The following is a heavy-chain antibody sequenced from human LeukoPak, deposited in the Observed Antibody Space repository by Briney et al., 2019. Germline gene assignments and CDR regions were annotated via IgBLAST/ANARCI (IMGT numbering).Heavy chain of an antibody. Sequence: GGSLRLSCAASGFTFSTYAMNWVRQAPGRGLECVSTISGSGGTTYYADSVKGRFTISRGNSKSTLYLQMNSLRAEDTAVYYCAKDWGYWGQGTLVTVSS. CDR3: AKDWGY. V-gene: IGHV3-23*01. J-gene: IGHJ4*02. D-gene: IGHD7-27*01. CDR1: GFTFSTYA. CDR2: ISGSGGTT.